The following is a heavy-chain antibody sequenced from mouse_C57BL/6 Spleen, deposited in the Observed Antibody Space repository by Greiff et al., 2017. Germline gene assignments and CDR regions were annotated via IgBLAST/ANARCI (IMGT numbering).Heavy chain of an antibody. CDR1: GYTFTSYW. D-gene: IGHD1-3*01. Sequence: QVQLQQPGAELVKPGASVTLSCKASGYTFTSYWMHWVKQRPGQGLEWIGMIHPNSGSTNYNEKFKSKATLTVDKSSSTAYMQLRRRTSEDSAVYYNAREREWMDYWGQGTSVTVSS. CDR2: IHPNSGST. CDR3: AREREWMDY. J-gene: IGHJ4*01. V-gene: IGHV1-64*01.